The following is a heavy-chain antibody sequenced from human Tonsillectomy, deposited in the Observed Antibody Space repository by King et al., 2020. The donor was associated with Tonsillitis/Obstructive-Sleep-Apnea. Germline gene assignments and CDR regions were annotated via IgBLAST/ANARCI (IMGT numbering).Heavy chain of an antibody. J-gene: IGHJ3*01. D-gene: IGHD1-26*01. CDR3: ATDWGSGTYYVRAFDV. Sequence: VQLVESGGGLVKPGGSLRLSCAASGFTFSNAWMSLVRQAPGKGPEWVGRIKSKSKGETTDYTAPVRGRFTISRDDSKNTLFLQMNSLKTEDTAVYYCATDWGSGTYYVRAFDVWGLGTMVTVSS. CDR1: GFTFSNAW. CDR2: IKSKSKGETT. V-gene: IGHV3-15*01.